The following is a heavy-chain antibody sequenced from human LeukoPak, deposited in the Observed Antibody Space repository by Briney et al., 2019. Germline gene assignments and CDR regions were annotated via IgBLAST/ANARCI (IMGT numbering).Heavy chain of an antibody. V-gene: IGHV4-59*01. D-gene: IGHD5-12*01. CDR2: IYNSGNT. Sequence: SETLSLTCTVSGGSSTNYFWSWVRQSPGKGLEWVGYIYNSGNTNYNPPLKSRVTISVDTSKNQFSLKLSSVTAADTAVYYCARDRAGSGYDFSYWGQGTLVTVSS. CDR1: GGSSTNYF. J-gene: IGHJ4*02. CDR3: ARDRAGSGYDFSY.